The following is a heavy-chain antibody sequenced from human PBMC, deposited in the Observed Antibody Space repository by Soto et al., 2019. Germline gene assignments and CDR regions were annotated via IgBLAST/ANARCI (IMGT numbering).Heavy chain of an antibody. CDR1: GFTFDDYA. V-gene: IGHV3-9*01. J-gene: IGHJ6*02. CDR3: AKPNYYYYGMDV. Sequence: AGGSLRLSCEASGFTFDDYAMHWVRQAPGKGLEWVSGISWNSGSIGYADSVKGRFTISRDNAKNSLYLQMNSLRAEDTALYYCAKPNYYYYGMDVWGQGTTVTVSS. CDR2: ISWNSGSI.